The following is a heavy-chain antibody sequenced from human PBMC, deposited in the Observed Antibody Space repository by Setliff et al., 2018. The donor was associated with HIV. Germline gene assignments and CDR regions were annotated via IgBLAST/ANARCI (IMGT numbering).Heavy chain of an antibody. CDR1: GFTFSDYY. Sequence: GGSLRLSCAASGFTFSDYYMSWIRQAPGKGLEWVSYISSSGSTIYYADSVKGRFTISRDNAKNSLYLQMNSLGAEDTAVYYCASSGYNYGGYYMDVWGKGTTVTVSS. D-gene: IGHD5-18*01. CDR2: ISSSGSTI. J-gene: IGHJ6*03. CDR3: ASSGYNYGGYYMDV. V-gene: IGHV3-11*01.